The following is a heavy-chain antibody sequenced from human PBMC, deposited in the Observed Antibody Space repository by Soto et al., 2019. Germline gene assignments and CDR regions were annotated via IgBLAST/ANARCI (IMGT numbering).Heavy chain of an antibody. Sequence: VQLQESGPGLVKPSQTLSLTCTVSGGSISSGGYYWSWIRQHPGRGLESIGYIYYSGSTYYNPSLKSRVTISVDTSKNQVSLKLSSVTAADTAVYYCAAGNILRLLATTWFDPWGQGTLVTVSS. V-gene: IGHV4-31*03. J-gene: IGHJ5*02. CDR3: AAGNILRLLATTWFDP. D-gene: IGHD1-1*01. CDR1: GGSISSGGYY. CDR2: IYYSGST.